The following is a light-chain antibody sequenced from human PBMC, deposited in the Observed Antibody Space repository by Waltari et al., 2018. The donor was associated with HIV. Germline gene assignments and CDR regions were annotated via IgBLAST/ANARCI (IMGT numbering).Light chain of an antibody. CDR3: QQSYGSPFN. Sequence: DIQMTQSPSSLSASLGDSVVITCRASQAISTYLNWYQQRPGKAPVLLVYSAYTLQPGAPSRFRGAGSGRDFSLSISDLQTEDFATYFCQQSYGSPFNFGPGT. CDR1: QAISTY. CDR2: SAY. J-gene: IGKJ3*01. V-gene: IGKV1-39*01.